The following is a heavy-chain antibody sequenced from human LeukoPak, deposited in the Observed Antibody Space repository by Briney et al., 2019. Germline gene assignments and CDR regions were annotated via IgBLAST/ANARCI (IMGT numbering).Heavy chain of an antibody. CDR2: VYYTGST. D-gene: IGHD6-25*01. V-gene: IGHV4-59*12. CDR1: GGSISSYY. Sequence: PSETLSLTCTVSGGSISSYYWSWVRPPPGKGLEWIGFVYYTGSTNYSPSLKSRVTISVDTSKNQFSLKLSSVTAADTAVYYCARVWVTAAEPNWFDPWGQGTLVTVSS. J-gene: IGHJ5*02. CDR3: ARVWVTAAEPNWFDP.